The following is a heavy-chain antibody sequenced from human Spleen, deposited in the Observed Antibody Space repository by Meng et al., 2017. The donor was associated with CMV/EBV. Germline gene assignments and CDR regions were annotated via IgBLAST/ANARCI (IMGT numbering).Heavy chain of an antibody. D-gene: IGHD2-15*01. V-gene: IGHV5-51*01. J-gene: IGHJ3*02. CDR2: IYPGDSDT. CDR1: GYSFTSYW. Sequence: KVSCKGSGYSFTSYWIGWVRQMPGKGLEWMGIIYPGDSDTRYSPSFQGQVTISADKSISTAYLQWSSLKASDTAMYYCARRHGYCSGGSCYPDAFDIWGQGTMVTVS. CDR3: ARRHGYCSGGSCYPDAFDI.